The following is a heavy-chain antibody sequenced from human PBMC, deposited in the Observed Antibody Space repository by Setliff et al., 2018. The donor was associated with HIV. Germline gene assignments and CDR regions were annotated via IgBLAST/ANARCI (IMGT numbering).Heavy chain of an antibody. CDR2: FYHSGST. D-gene: IGHD3-22*01. Sequence: SETLSLTCTVSGVSIISSSYYWGWVRQPPGKGLEWIASFYHSGSTYSNPSLKSRVTISVDTSKNQFSLKLSSVTAADSAVYYCARSFYYDTTGPWYFDFWGQGTLVTVS. CDR3: ARSFYYDTTGPWYFDF. V-gene: IGHV4-39*07. CDR1: GVSIISSSYY. J-gene: IGHJ4*02.